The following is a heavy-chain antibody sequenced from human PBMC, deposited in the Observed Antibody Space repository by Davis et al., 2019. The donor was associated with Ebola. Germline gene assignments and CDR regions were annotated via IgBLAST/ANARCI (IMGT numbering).Heavy chain of an antibody. CDR2: ISSSSSYT. CDR3: ARRESASDY. CDR1: GFTFSDYY. D-gene: IGHD3-10*01. J-gene: IGHJ4*02. Sequence: GVSLKISCAASGFTFSDYYMSWIRQAPGKGLEWVSYISSSSSYTNYADSVKGRFTISRDNAKNSLYLQMNSLRAEDTAVYYCARRESASDYWGQGTLVTVSS. V-gene: IGHV3-11*06.